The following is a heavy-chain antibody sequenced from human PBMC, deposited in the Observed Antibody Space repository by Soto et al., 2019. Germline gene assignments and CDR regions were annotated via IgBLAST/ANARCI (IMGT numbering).Heavy chain of an antibody. V-gene: IGHV1-18*04. Sequence: ASVKVSCKASGYTFTSYGISWVRQAPGQGLEWMGWISAYNGNTNYAQKLQGRVNMTTDTSTSTAYMELRSLRSDDTAVYYCARDISREVLWFGEYHDVFDVWGQGTMVIVS. CDR2: ISAYNGNT. CDR3: ARDISREVLWFGEYHDVFDV. CDR1: GYTFTSYG. D-gene: IGHD3-10*01. J-gene: IGHJ3*01.